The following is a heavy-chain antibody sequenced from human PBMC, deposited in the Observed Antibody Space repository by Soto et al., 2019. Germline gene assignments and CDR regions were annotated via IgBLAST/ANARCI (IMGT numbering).Heavy chain of an antibody. J-gene: IGHJ2*01. D-gene: IGHD2-15*01. CDR3: ARIPSAYCSGGSCYGGYFDL. CDR1: GYSFPSYW. CDR2: IYPGDSDT. Sequence: LGESLKISCKGSGYSFPSYWVAWVRQMPGKGLEWMGVIYPGDSDTRYSPSFQGQVTISADKSISTAYLQWSSLKASDTAMYYCARIPSAYCSGGSCYGGYFDLWGRGTLVTVSS. V-gene: IGHV5-51*01.